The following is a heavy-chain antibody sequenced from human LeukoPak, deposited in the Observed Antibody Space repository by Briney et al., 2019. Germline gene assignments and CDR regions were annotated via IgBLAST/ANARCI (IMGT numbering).Heavy chain of an antibody. J-gene: IGHJ4*02. CDR2: IYHSGST. CDR3: ATIEGVDTAEIFDY. Sequence: SETLSLTCAVSGGSISSSNWWSWVRQPPGKGQEWIGEIYHSGSTNYNPSLKSRVTISVDKSKNQFSLNLSSVTAADTAVYYCATIEGVDTAEIFDYWGQGTLVTVST. V-gene: IGHV4-4*02. D-gene: IGHD5-18*01. CDR1: GGSISSSNW.